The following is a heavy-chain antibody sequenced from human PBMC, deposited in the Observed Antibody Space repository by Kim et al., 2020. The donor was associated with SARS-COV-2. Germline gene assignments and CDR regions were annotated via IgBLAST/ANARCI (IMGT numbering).Heavy chain of an antibody. D-gene: IGHD2-2*01. V-gene: IGHV4-34*01. Sequence: SETLSLTCAVYGGSFSGYYWSWIRQPPGKGLEWIGEINHSGSTNYNPSLKSRVTISVDTSKNQFSLKLSSVTAADTAVYYCARVGRPYCSSTSCYPRIEPPHRSGGYYYYYYMDVWGKGTTVTVSS. CDR1: GGSFSGYY. CDR3: ARVGRPYCSSTSCYPRIEPPHRSGGYYYYYYMDV. CDR2: INHSGST. J-gene: IGHJ6*03.